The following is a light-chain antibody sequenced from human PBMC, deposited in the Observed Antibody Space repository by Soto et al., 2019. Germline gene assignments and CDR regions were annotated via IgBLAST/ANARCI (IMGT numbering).Light chain of an antibody. V-gene: IGKV3-15*01. CDR2: GAF. Sequence: ETVLTQSPGTLSVSAGERATLSCRASQSVTSNLAWYQHKPGQAPRLLIYGAFTRATGIPARFSGSGSGTEFTLTISSLQSEDFAVYYCHQYYNWPLTFGGGTKVEIK. CDR3: HQYYNWPLT. J-gene: IGKJ4*01. CDR1: QSVTSN.